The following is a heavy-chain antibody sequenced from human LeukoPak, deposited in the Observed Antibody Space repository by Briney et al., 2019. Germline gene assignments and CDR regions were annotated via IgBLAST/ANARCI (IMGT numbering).Heavy chain of an antibody. CDR3: ARSSRHSSGWFWWGY. Sequence: SETLSLTCTVSGGSISSYYWSWIRQPPGKGLEWIGSIYYSGSTYYNPSLKSRVTISVDTSKNQFSLKLSSVTAADTAVYYCARSSRHSSGWFWWGYWGQGTLVTVSS. J-gene: IGHJ4*02. V-gene: IGHV4-59*05. CDR2: IYYSGST. CDR1: GGSISSYY. D-gene: IGHD6-19*01.